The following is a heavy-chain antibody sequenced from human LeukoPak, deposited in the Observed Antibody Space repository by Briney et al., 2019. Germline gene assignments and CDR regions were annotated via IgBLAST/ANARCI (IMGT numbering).Heavy chain of an antibody. CDR3: TRGSIAYYYMDV. V-gene: IGHV4-59*01. Sequence: SETLSLSCTDSGGSISSYYWSWIPQPPGNGLEWIGYIYYSGSTNYNPSLKSRVTISVYTSKNQFSLKLSSVTAADTAVYYCTRGSIAYYYMDVWGKGTTVTISS. D-gene: IGHD3-22*01. CDR1: GGSISSYY. CDR2: IYYSGST. J-gene: IGHJ6*03.